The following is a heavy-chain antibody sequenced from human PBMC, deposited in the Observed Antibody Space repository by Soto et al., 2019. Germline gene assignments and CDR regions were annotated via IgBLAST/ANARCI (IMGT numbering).Heavy chain of an antibody. D-gene: IGHD2-21*01. CDR2: ISGGGGST. Sequence: EEQLLESGGGVVQRGGSLRLSCAASGFIFSNYAMTWVRQAPGKGLEWVSRISGGGGSTYYADSVKGRLTMSRDNSKNTLYLQMNSLSAEDTAIYYCVRRAGGAVVWYYDLWGRGTLVTV. CDR3: VRRAGGAVVWYYDL. J-gene: IGHJ2*01. CDR1: GFIFSNYA. V-gene: IGHV3-23*01.